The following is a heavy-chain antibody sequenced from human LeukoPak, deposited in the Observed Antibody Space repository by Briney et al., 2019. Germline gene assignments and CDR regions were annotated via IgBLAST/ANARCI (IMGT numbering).Heavy chain of an antibody. J-gene: IGHJ4*02. V-gene: IGHV4-4*07. CDR2: IYTSGST. CDR3: ARAPSAGSYSFYYFDY. D-gene: IGHD3-10*01. Sequence: SXXLSLTCTVSGGSISSYYWSWIRQPAGKGLEWIGRIYTSGSTNYNPSLKSRVTMSVDTSKNQSSLKLSSVTAADTAVYYCARAPSAGSYSFYYFDYWGQGTLVTVSS. CDR1: GGSISSYY.